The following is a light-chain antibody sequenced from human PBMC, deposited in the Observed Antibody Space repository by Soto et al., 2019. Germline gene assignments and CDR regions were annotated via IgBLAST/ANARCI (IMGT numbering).Light chain of an antibody. V-gene: IGKV3-15*01. J-gene: IGKJ1*01. CDR2: DAS. CDR3: QQYTDWPTT. CDR1: QSVRTT. Sequence: EIVMTQSPATLSVSPGERATLSCRASQSVRTTIAWYHQRPGQAPRLLIYDASTWATGVPARFSGGGSGTDFTLTVTSLQSEDSGIYYCQQYTDWPTTFGQGTKVEIK.